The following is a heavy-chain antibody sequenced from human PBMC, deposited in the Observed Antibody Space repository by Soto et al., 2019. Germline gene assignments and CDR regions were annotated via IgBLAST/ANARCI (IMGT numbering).Heavy chain of an antibody. V-gene: IGHV4-30-2*01. CDR1: GGSISSGGYS. Sequence: SETLSLTCAVSGGSISSGGYSWSWIRQPPGKGLEWIGYIYHTGSTYYNPSLKSRVTISVDTSKNQFSLKLSSVTAADTAVYYCARVLVAVAGPKTHQGQSPWFDPWGQGTLVTVSS. CDR2: IYHTGST. J-gene: IGHJ5*02. D-gene: IGHD6-19*01. CDR3: ARVLVAVAGPKTHQGQSPWFDP.